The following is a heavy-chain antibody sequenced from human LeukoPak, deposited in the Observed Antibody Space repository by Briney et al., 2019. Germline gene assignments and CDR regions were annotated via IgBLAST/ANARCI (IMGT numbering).Heavy chain of an antibody. Sequence: GGSLRLSCAASGFTFSSYAMHWVRQAPGKGLEWVAVISYDGSNKYYADSVKGRFTISRDNSKNTLYLQMSSLRAEDTAVYYCAKSGDYYDSSGLGLWGRGTLVTVSS. CDR3: AKSGDYYDSSGLGL. D-gene: IGHD3-22*01. J-gene: IGHJ2*01. CDR2: ISYDGSNK. V-gene: IGHV3-30*18. CDR1: GFTFSSYA.